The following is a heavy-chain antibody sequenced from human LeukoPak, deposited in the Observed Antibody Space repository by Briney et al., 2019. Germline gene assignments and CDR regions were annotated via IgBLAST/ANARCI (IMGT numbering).Heavy chain of an antibody. Sequence: SVKVSCKASGGTFSSYAISWVRQAPGQGLEWMGGIIPIFGTANYAQKFQGRVTITADESTSTAYMELSSLRSEDTAVYYCARDWVLGYCSGGSCPNWFDPWGQGTLVTVSS. CDR1: GGTFSSYA. V-gene: IGHV1-69*13. D-gene: IGHD2-15*01. J-gene: IGHJ5*02. CDR2: IIPIFGTA. CDR3: ARDWVLGYCSGGSCPNWFDP.